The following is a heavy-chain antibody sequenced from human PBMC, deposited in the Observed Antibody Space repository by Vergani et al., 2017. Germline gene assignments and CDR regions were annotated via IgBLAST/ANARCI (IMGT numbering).Heavy chain of an antibody. CDR2: ISAYNGNT. CDR3: ARAYGTYYVQYFDL. V-gene: IGHV1-18*01. CDR1: GYTFTSYG. D-gene: IGHD1-26*01. J-gene: IGHJ5*02. Sequence: QVQLVQSGAEVKKPGASVKVSCKASGYTFTSYGISWVRQAPGQGLEWMGWISAYNGNTNYAQKLQGRVTMTTNTSATTAYMELRSLGSDDTAVYYCARAYGTYYVQYFDLWGQGTLVTVSS.